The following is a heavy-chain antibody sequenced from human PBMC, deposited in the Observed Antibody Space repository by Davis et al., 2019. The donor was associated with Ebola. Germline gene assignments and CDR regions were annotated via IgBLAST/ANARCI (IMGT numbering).Heavy chain of an antibody. CDR3: ARHRKDREYDRSHYSFDY. CDR2: IIPIFGTA. D-gene: IGHD3-22*01. CDR1: GGTFSSYA. Sequence: AASVKVSCKASGGTFSSYAISWVRQAPGQGLEWMGGIIPIFGTANYAQKFQGRVTITADESTSTAYMELSSLRSEDTAVYYCARHRKDREYDRSHYSFDYWGQGTLVTVSS. J-gene: IGHJ4*02. V-gene: IGHV1-69*13.